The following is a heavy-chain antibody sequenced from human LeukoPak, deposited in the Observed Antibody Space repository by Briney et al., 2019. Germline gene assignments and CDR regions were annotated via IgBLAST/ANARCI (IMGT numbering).Heavy chain of an antibody. J-gene: IGHJ2*01. V-gene: IGHV3-48*01. CDR1: GFTFSDYS. CDR2: ITSSSSVI. CDR3: ARVSRFHWYFDL. Sequence: GRSLRLSCAASGFTFSDYSMNWVRQAPGKGLEWLSYITSSSSVIYYTDSVKGRLAVSRDNAENSLYLHMNSLRAEDTAVYYCARVSRFHWYFDLWGRGTLVTVSS. D-gene: IGHD3-16*01.